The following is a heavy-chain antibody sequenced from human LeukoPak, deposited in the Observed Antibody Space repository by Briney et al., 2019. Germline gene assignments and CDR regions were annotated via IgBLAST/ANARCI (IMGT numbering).Heavy chain of an antibody. D-gene: IGHD3-3*01. V-gene: IGHV1-3*01. CDR2: INAGNGNT. Sequence: ASVKVSCKASGYTFTSYAMHWVRQAPGQRLEWMGWINAGNGNTKYSQKFQGRVTITRNTSISTAYMELSSLRSEDTAVYYCARAPQPIFGVVISHYYMDVWGKGTTVTVSS. CDR3: ARAPQPIFGVVISHYYMDV. J-gene: IGHJ6*03. CDR1: GYTFTSYA.